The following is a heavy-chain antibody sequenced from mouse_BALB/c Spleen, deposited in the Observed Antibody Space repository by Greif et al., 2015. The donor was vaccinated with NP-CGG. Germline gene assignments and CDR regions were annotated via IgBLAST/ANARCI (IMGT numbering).Heavy chain of an antibody. D-gene: IGHD4-1*01. Sequence: GAELVKPGASVKLSCKASGYTFTSYYIYWVKQRPGQGLEWIGEINPSNGGSNFNEKFKSKATLTVDKSSSTAYMQLSSLTSEDSAVYYCTRSWVDYWGQGTTLTVSS. CDR2: INPSNGGS. CDR3: TRSWVDY. V-gene: IGHV1S81*02. J-gene: IGHJ2*01. CDR1: GYTFTSYY.